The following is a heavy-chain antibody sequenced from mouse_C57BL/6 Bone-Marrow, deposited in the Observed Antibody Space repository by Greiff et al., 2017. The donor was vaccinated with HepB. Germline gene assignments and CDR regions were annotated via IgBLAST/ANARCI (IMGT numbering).Heavy chain of an antibody. Sequence: EVKLVESGGGLVQSGRSLRLSCATSGFTFSDFYMEWVRQAPGKGLEWIAASRNKANDYTTEYSASVKGRFIVSRDTSQSILYLQMNALRAEDTAIYYCARDALYDYDRGYAMDYWGQGTSVTVSS. V-gene: IGHV7-1*01. D-gene: IGHD2-4*01. CDR3: ARDALYDYDRGYAMDY. J-gene: IGHJ4*01. CDR1: GFTFSDFY. CDR2: SRNKANDYTT.